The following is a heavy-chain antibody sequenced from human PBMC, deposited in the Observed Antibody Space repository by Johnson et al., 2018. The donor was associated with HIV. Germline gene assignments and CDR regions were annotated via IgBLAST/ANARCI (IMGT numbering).Heavy chain of an antibody. CDR2: ISGSGGST. CDR1: GFTVSSNY. CDR3: AKDQWYNWNYVSPDAFDI. V-gene: IGHV3-23*04. Sequence: VQLVESGGGLVQPGGSLRLSCAASGFTVSSNYMSWVRQAPGKGLEWVSGISGSGGSTNYADSVKGRFTISRDNSKNTLYLQMNSLRAEDTAVYYCAKDQWYNWNYVSPDAFDIWGQGTMVTVSS. J-gene: IGHJ3*02. D-gene: IGHD1-7*01.